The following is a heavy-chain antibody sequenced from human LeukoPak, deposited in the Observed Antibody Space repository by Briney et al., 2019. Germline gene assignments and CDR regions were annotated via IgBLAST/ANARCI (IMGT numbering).Heavy chain of an antibody. Sequence: ASVKVSCKASGYTFTGYYMHWVRQAPGQGLEWMGRVIPILGIANYAQKFQGRVTITADKSTSTAYMELNSLKSDDTAVYYCAGGLEMAASHWGQGTLVTVSS. V-gene: IGHV1-69*02. D-gene: IGHD5-24*01. CDR3: AGGLEMAASH. J-gene: IGHJ4*02. CDR1: GYTFTGYY. CDR2: VIPILGIA.